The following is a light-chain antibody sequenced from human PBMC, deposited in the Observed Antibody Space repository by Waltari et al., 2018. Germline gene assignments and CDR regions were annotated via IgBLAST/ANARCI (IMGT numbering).Light chain of an antibody. J-gene: IGKJ4*01. CDR1: QSSSRW. CDR2: KAS. V-gene: IGKV1-5*03. CDR3: QQYISYSGST. Sequence: DIQMTQSPSTLSASVEDRVTITCRASQSSSRWLAWFQQKPGKAPKLLIYKASSLEGGVPSRFSGSGSGTEFTLTISSLQPDDFATYYCQQYISYSGSTFGGGTKVEIK.